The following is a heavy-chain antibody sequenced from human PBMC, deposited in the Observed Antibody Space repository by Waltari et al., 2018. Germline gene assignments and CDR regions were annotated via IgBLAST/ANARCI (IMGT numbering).Heavy chain of an antibody. Sequence: QVQLQESGPGLVKPSETLSLTCAVSGYSISSGYYWGWIRQPPGKGLEWIGSIYHSGSTHSTPSLRSRVTIYVDTSKNQFSLKLSSVTAADTAVYYCARQRSGTLFWFDPWGQGTLVTVSS. J-gene: IGHJ5*02. CDR2: IYHSGST. D-gene: IGHD1-1*01. CDR3: ARQRSGTLFWFDP. V-gene: IGHV4-38-2*01. CDR1: GYSISSGYY.